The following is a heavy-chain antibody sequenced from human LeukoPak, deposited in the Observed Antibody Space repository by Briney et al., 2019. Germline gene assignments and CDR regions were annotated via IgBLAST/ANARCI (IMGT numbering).Heavy chain of an antibody. CDR3: ARGAGWLDY. J-gene: IGHJ4*02. CDR2: INSINNYI. Sequence: PGGALRLSCAASGFTFSSYSMNWVRQAPGKGLEWHSPINSINNYINDGCSVKGRLTISRDNANNSLCLVMNSLRAEDTAVYYCARGAGWLDYWGQGALVTVSS. D-gene: IGHD6-19*01. CDR1: GFTFSSYS. V-gene: IGHV3-21*01.